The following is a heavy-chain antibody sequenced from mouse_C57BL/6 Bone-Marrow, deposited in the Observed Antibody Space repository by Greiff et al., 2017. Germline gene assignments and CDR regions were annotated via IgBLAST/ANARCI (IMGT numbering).Heavy chain of an antibody. Sequence: ESGPGLVKPSQSLSLTCSVTGYSITSGYYWNWIRQFPGNKLEWMGYISYDGSNNSNPSLKNRISITRDTSKNQFFRKLNSLTTEYTATYDCAEVFRGNYMAMDYWGQGTSVTVSS. CDR3: AEVFRGNYMAMDY. D-gene: IGHD2-1*01. CDR2: ISYDGSN. V-gene: IGHV3-6*01. J-gene: IGHJ4*01. CDR1: GYSITSGYY.